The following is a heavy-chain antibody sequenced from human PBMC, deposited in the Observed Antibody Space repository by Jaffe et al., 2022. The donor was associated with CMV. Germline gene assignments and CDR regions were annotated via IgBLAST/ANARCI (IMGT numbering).Heavy chain of an antibody. J-gene: IGHJ4*02. CDR3: ARIPYDYVWGTYRPGFDY. D-gene: IGHD3-16*02. CDR2: IHYGGTA. CDR1: GGSISSGSFY. V-gene: IGHV4-31*03. Sequence: QVQLQESGPGLVKPSQTLSLTCTVSGGSISSGSFYWSWIRQHPGKGLEWIGYIHYGGTAYYNPSLESRLTMSVDTSKNQFSLRMSSVTAADTAIYYCARIPYDYVWGTYRPGFDYWGQGILVTVSS.